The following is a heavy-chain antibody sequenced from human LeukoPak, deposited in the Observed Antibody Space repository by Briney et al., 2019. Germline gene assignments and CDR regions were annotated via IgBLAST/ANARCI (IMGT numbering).Heavy chain of an antibody. CDR2: IGSSSTYI. V-gene: IGHV3-21*01. CDR1: GFAFSDYT. Sequence: GGSLRLSCAASGFAFSDYTMNWVRQAPGKGLEWVSSIGSSSTYIYYADSVEGRFTISRDNAKNSLYLQMNSLRAEDTAVYYCARANSGYYDFWSGYSLLDYMDVWGKGTTVTVSS. CDR3: ARANSGYYDFWSGYSLLDYMDV. D-gene: IGHD3-3*01. J-gene: IGHJ6*03.